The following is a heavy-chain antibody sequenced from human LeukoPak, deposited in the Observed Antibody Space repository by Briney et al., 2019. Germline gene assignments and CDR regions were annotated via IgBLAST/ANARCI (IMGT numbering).Heavy chain of an antibody. CDR3: ARSKPYGPPPYYYYYYMDV. J-gene: IGHJ6*03. D-gene: IGHD4-17*01. V-gene: IGHV3-7*01. Sequence: GGSLRLSCVASGLIFSKYWMTWVRQAPGKGLEWVATIKPDGSEQYYLDSVKGRFTISRDNARDSLYLQMNSLRAEDTAVYYCARSKPYGPPPYYYYYYMDVWGKGTTVTVSS. CDR1: GLIFSKYW. CDR2: IKPDGSEQ.